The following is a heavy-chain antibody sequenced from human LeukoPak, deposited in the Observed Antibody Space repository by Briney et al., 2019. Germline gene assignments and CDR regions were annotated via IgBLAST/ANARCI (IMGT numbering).Heavy chain of an antibody. J-gene: IGHJ1*01. CDR1: GYTFTSYD. CDR3: ARGRYCGGECYSVPFQH. CDR2: MNPNSGNT. V-gene: IGHV1-8*01. D-gene: IGHD2-21*01. Sequence: ASVKVSCKASGYTFTSYDINWVRQATGQGLEWMGWMNPNSGNTGYAQKFQGRVTMTRNTSISTAYMELSSLRSEDTAVYYCARGRYCGGECYSVPFQHWGQGTLVTVSS.